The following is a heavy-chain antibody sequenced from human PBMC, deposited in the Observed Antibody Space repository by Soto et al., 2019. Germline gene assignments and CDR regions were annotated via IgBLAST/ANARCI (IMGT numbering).Heavy chain of an antibody. CDR2: ISTFNGKT. D-gene: IGHD4-17*01. J-gene: IGHJ5*02. Sequence: QVQLVQSGGEVKKPGASVKVSCKASGYTFTKFGINWVRQAPGQGLEWMGWISTFNGKTKYAPKFQDRVTMTTDTSTSTAYMELRSLRSDDTAVYYCARVPTPTHGDSDKNNWSDPWGQGTLVTVSS. CDR3: ARVPTPTHGDSDKNNWSDP. CDR1: GYTFTKFG. V-gene: IGHV1-18*04.